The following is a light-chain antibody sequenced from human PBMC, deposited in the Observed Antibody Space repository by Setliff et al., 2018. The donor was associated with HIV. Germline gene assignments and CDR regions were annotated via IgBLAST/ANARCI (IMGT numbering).Light chain of an antibody. J-gene: IGLJ1*01. CDR1: GRDIGGYNY. CDR2: GVT. Sequence: QSVLAQPASVSGSPGQSITISCIGTGRDIGGYNYVSWYQQHPGKAPKLIIYGVTKRSSGVSNRFSGSKAGTTASLTISGLQAEDEADYYCSSYTSTSAYVFGNGTKVTVL. CDR3: SSYTSTSAYV. V-gene: IGLV2-14*03.